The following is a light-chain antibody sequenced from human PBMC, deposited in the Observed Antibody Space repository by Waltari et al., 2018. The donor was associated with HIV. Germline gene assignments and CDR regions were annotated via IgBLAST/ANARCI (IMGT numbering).Light chain of an antibody. CDR1: TSNVGSYT. CDR3: AAWDDRLDHYV. CDR2: SYN. J-gene: IGLJ1*01. V-gene: IGLV1-44*01. Sequence: QSVLTQPPSASATPGQRVIISCSGSTSNVGSYTVSWYQQLPGTAPKLLIYSYNQWPSGVPDRFSGAKAGTSASLAINGLQSEDEAEYYCAAWDDRLDHYVFGTGTKVTVL.